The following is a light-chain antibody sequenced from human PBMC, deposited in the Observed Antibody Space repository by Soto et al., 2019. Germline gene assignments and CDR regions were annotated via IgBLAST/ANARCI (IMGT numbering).Light chain of an antibody. J-gene: IGKJ1*01. CDR2: AAS. V-gene: IGKV1-27*01. CDR3: QHYNSYSEA. Sequence: IQMIQSPSYMSASGRGIVTVAFRASQGISNYLAWYQQKPGKVPKLLIYAASTLQSGVPSRFSGSGSGTEFTLTLSSLQPDDFATYYCQHYNSYSEAFGQGTKVDIK. CDR1: QGISNY.